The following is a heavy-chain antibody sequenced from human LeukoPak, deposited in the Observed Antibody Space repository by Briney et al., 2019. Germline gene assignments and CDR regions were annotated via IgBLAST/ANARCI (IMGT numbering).Heavy chain of an antibody. V-gene: IGHV3-21*01. CDR2: ISINSSYK. J-gene: IGHJ4*02. CDR1: AFTFSSCS. Sequence: GGSLRLSCAASAFTFSSCSMNWVRQAPGKGLEWVSSISINSSYKYYADSVKGRFTISRDNAKNSLYLQMNSLRAEDTAVYYCARDQRQQLVRAIDYCGQGTLVTVSS. CDR3: ARDQRQQLVRAIDY. D-gene: IGHD6-13*01.